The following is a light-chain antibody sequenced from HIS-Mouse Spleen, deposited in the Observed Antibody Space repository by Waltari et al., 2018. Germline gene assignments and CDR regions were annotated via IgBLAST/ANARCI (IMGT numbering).Light chain of an antibody. CDR2: RNN. CDR3: AAWDDSLSGPV. Sequence: QSVLTQPPSASGTPARRVPISCSGRSSNIGRNYVYWYQQLPGTAPKLLIYRNNKRPSGVPDRFSGSKSGTSASLAISGLRSEDEADYYCAAWDDSLSGPVFGGGTKLTVL. CDR1: SSNIGRNY. V-gene: IGLV1-47*01. J-gene: IGLJ3*02.